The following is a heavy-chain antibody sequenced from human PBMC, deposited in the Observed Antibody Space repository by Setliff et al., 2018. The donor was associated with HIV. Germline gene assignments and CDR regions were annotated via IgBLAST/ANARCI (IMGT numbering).Heavy chain of an antibody. V-gene: IGHV4-4*07. CDR3: ARQYCGGDCHFYYYMDV. J-gene: IGHJ6*03. D-gene: IGHD2-21*02. CDR1: GGSMSGYY. Sequence: PSETLSLTCSVSGGSMSGYYWNWIRQPAGKGLEWIGRIYSSGSTNHNPSLKSRVTMSVDTSKNQFSLSLSSVTAADTAVYYCARQYCGGDCHFYYYMDVWGKGTTVTVSS. CDR2: IYSSGST.